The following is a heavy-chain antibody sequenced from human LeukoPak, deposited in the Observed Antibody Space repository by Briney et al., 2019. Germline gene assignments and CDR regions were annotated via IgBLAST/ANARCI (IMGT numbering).Heavy chain of an antibody. J-gene: IGHJ4*02. D-gene: IGHD3-10*01. CDR2: ISHDGINK. V-gene: IGHV3-30-3*01. CDR1: GLIFPDYA. CDR3: ARGSPPDS. Sequence: PGGSLRLSCAASGLIFPDYAMFWVRQAPGKGLEWAAIISHDGINKYYTDSVKGRFTISKDNSKNTLYLQMDSLTIEDTAMYYCARGSPPDSWGQGTLVSVSS.